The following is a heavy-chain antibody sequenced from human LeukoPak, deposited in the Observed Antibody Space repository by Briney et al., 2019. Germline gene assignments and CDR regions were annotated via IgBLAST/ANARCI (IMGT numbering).Heavy chain of an antibody. J-gene: IGHJ4*02. CDR1: GGSISSYY. D-gene: IGHD2-15*01. Sequence: PSETLSLNCTVYGGSISSYYWIWLRQPQGKGLVWIGYIYYSGSTNYNPSLKSRVTISVDTSKNQFSLKLSSVTAADTAVYYCARGPSAGDKDCSGGSCSPYYFYYWGQGTLVTVSS. CDR2: IYYSGST. CDR3: ARGPSAGDKDCSGGSCSPYYFYY. V-gene: IGHV4-59*12.